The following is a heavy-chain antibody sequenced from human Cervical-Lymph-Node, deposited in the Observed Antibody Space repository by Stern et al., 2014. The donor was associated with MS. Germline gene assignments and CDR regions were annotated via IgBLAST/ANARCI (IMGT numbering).Heavy chain of an antibody. CDR1: GYTLSEIS. V-gene: IGHV1-24*01. J-gene: IGHJ6*02. CDR3: ATHRGRVTYYYGMDV. D-gene: IGHD2-21*02. Sequence: VQLVQSGAEVKQPGASVKVSCKVSGYTLSEISMHWVRQAPGKGLEWMGGFDPEHGETRYAQKFQGRVTMAEDRSTDTAYMELSSLRSEDTAVYYGATHRGRVTYYYGMDVWGQGTTVTVSS. CDR2: FDPEHGET.